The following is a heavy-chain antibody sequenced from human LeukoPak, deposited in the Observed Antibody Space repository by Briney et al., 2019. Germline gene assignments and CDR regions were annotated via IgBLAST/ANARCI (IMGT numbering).Heavy chain of an antibody. CDR3: AGDYCSGGSCYPRFDY. CDR2: ISSSSSYI. D-gene: IGHD2-15*01. CDR1: GFTFSSYS. Sequence: KPGGSLRLSCAASGFTFSSYSMNWVRQAPGKGLEWVSSISSSSSYIYYADSVKGRFTISRDNAKNSLYLQMNSLRAEDTAVYYCAGDYCSGGSCYPRFDYWGQGTLVTVSS. V-gene: IGHV3-21*01. J-gene: IGHJ4*02.